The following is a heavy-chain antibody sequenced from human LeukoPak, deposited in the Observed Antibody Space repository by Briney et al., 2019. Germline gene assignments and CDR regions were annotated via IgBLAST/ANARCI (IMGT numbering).Heavy chain of an antibody. D-gene: IGHD2-15*01. CDR3: ASHSEDIVGGPVGGFDP. Sequence: SETLSLTCTVSGGSISSYYWSWIRQPPGKGLEWIGYIYYSGSTNYNPSLKSRVTISVDTSKNQFSLKRSSVTAADTAVYYCASHSEDIVGGPVGGFDPWGQGTLVTVSS. J-gene: IGHJ5*02. V-gene: IGHV4-59*01. CDR1: GGSISSYY. CDR2: IYYSGST.